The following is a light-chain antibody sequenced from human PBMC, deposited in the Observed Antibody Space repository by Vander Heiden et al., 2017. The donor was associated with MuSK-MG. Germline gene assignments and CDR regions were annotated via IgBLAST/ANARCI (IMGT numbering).Light chain of an antibody. CDR1: HDISKY. Sequence: DIQMTQSPSSLSASVGDRVTITCRASHDISKYLVWYQQRPGEVPKLLIHAASTLQSGVPSRFSGSGSGTDFTLTISRLQPEDIATYYCQKYNSAPLTFGAGTKVEIK. J-gene: IGKJ4*01. CDR2: AAS. CDR3: QKYNSAPLT. V-gene: IGKV1-27*01.